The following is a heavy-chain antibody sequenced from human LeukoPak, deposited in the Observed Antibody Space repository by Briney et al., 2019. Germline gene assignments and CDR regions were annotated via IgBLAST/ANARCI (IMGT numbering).Heavy chain of an antibody. J-gene: IGHJ3*02. D-gene: IGHD3-10*01. V-gene: IGHV1-2*02. CDR1: GYTFTGYY. CDR3: ACHRDYYGSGSYLAFDI. CDR2: INPNSGGT. Sequence: GASVKVSCKASGYTFTGYYMHWVRQAPGQGLEWMGWINPNSGGTNYAQKVQGRVTMTRDTSISTAYMELSRLRSDDTAVYYCACHRDYYGSGSYLAFDIWGQGTMVTVSS.